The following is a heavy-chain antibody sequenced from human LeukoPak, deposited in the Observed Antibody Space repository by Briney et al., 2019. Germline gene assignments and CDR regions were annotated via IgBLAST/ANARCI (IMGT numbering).Heavy chain of an antibody. Sequence: PGGSLRLSCAASGFTFSSYSMNWVRQAPGKGLEWVSSISSSSSYIYYADSVKGRFTISRDNAKNSLYLQMNSLRAEDTAVYYCARDTYYDSRGDDAFDIWGQGTMVTVS. CDR3: ARDTYYDSRGDDAFDI. V-gene: IGHV3-21*01. CDR1: GFTFSSYS. J-gene: IGHJ3*02. CDR2: ISSSSSYI. D-gene: IGHD3-22*01.